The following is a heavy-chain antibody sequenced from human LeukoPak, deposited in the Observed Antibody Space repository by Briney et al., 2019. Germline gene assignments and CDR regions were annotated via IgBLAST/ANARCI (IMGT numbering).Heavy chain of an antibody. Sequence: GASVKVSCKASGYTFTSYDINWVRQATGQGLEWMGWMNPNSGNTGYAQKFQGRVTMTRDTSISTAYMELSRLRSDDTAVYYCAVYDFWSGYRVSGMDVWGQGTTVTVSS. CDR2: MNPNSGNT. J-gene: IGHJ6*02. CDR3: AVYDFWSGYRVSGMDV. CDR1: GYTFTSYD. D-gene: IGHD3-3*01. V-gene: IGHV1-8*01.